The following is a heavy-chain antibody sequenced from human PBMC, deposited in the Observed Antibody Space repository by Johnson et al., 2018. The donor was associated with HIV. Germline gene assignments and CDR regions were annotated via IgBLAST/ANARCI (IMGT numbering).Heavy chain of an antibody. CDR1: GFTFDDYA. Sequence: VQLVESGGGVVRPGGSLRLSCAASGFTFDDYAMHWVRQAPGKGLEWVSGISWNSGSIGYADSVKGRFTISRDNANNSLYLQMNSLRVDDTAVYYCARASGFDMWGQGTMVTVSS. V-gene: IGHV3-9*01. D-gene: IGHD1-26*01. CDR2: ISWNSGSI. J-gene: IGHJ3*02. CDR3: ARASGFDM.